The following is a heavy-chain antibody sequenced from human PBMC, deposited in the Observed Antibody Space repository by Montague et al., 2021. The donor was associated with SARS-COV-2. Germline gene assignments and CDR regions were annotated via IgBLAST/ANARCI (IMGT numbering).Heavy chain of an antibody. CDR3: ARGSSFVTIFGVVITDPLFDY. CDR1: GGSFSGYY. Sequence: SETLSLTCAVYGGSFSGYYWSWIRQPPGKELEWIGEINHSGSTNYNPSLKSRVTISVDTSKNQFSLKLSSVTAADTAVYCCARGSSFVTIFGVVITDPLFDYWGQGTLVTVSS. CDR2: INHSGST. J-gene: IGHJ4*02. V-gene: IGHV4-34*01. D-gene: IGHD3-3*01.